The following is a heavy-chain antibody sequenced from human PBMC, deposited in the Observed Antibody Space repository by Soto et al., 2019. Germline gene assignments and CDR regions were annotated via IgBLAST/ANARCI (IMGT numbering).Heavy chain of an antibody. Sequence: GGSLRLSCAASGFTFSSYGMHWVRQAPGKGLEWVAVISHDGSNKYYADSVKGRFTISRDNSKNTLYLQMNSLRAEDTAVYYCAKDRGVVVPAANYYYGMDVWGQGTTVTGSS. J-gene: IGHJ6*02. CDR1: GFTFSSYG. CDR2: ISHDGSNK. D-gene: IGHD2-2*01. V-gene: IGHV3-30*18. CDR3: AKDRGVVVPAANYYYGMDV.